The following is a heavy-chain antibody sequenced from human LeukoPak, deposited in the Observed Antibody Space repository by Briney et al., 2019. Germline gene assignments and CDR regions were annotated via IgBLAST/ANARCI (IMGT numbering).Heavy chain of an antibody. Sequence: PSETLSLTCAVYGGSFSGYYWSWIRQPPGKGLEWNGEINHSGSTNYNPSLKSRVTISVDTSKNQFSLKLSSVTAADTAVYYCAREYGSGSYYKYYFDYWGQGTLVTVSS. CDR2: INHSGST. J-gene: IGHJ4*02. CDR1: GGSFSGYY. D-gene: IGHD3-10*01. V-gene: IGHV4-34*01. CDR3: AREYGSGSYYKYYFDY.